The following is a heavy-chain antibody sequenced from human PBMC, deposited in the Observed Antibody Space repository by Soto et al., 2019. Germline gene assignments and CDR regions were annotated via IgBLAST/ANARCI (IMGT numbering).Heavy chain of an antibody. CDR3: ARARFDSWSHIYYGLDV. CDR1: GGAFSGYS. J-gene: IGHJ6*02. D-gene: IGHD3-3*01. Sequence: AETLSVTCAVYGGAFSGYSCTFLRHAPFKWLEWIGEINHSGTTDYNPALKSRVTMSVDTSKNQFSLRVTSVTAADTAVYYCARARFDSWSHIYYGLDVWGQGTTVTVSS. CDR2: INHSGTT. V-gene: IGHV4-34*01.